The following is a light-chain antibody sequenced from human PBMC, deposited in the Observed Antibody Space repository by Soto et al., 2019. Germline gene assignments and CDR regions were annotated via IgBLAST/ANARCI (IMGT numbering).Light chain of an antibody. CDR3: GTWDSSLSGGV. CDR1: SSNIGDDY. V-gene: IGLV1-51*01. CDR2: DDD. Sequence: QSALTQPPSVSSAPGQKVTISCSGSSSNIGDDYVSWYQQFPGKAPRLLIYDDDKRPSGIPDRFSGSKSGTAATLEITGLQTGDEADYYCGTWDSSLSGGVFGGGTKVTVL. J-gene: IGLJ3*02.